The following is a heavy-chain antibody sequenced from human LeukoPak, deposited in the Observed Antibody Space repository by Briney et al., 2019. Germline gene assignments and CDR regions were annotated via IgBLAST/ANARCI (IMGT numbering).Heavy chain of an antibody. V-gene: IGHV3-49*04. CDR2: IRSKAYGRTT. J-gene: IGHJ4*02. CDR1: GFTVSSNY. D-gene: IGHD3-22*01. CDR3: TRSPYHYDSSGYFFDF. Sequence: GGSLRLSCAASGFTVSSNYMSWVRQAPGKGLEWVGFIRSKAYGRTTEYAASVKGRFTISRDDSKTIAYLQMNSLETEDTAVYYCTRSPYHYDSSGYFFDFWGQGTLVTVSS.